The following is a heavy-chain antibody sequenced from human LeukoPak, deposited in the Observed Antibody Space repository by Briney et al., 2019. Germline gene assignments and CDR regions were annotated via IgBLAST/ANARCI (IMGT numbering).Heavy chain of an antibody. V-gene: IGHV1-24*01. D-gene: IGHD3-10*01. Sequence: ASVKVSCKVSGYTLTELSMHWVRRAPGKGLEWMGGFDPEDGETIYAQKFQGRVTMTEDTSTDTAYMELSSLRSEDTTVYYCARYFGESNAFDIWGQGTMVTVSS. J-gene: IGHJ3*02. CDR2: FDPEDGET. CDR1: GYTLTELS. CDR3: ARYFGESNAFDI.